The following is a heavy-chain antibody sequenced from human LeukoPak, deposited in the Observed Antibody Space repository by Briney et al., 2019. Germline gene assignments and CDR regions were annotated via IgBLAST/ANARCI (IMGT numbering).Heavy chain of an antibody. D-gene: IGHD3-22*01. CDR1: GYSISSGYY. V-gene: IGHV4-38-2*02. Sequence: PSETLSLTCTVSGYSISSGYYWGGIRQPPGKGREWIGSSYHSGSAYYNPSLKSRVTISVDTSKNQFSLKLSSVTAADTAVYYCASAKSSGRLDYWGQGTLVTVTS. J-gene: IGHJ4*02. CDR2: SYHSGSA. CDR3: ASAKSSGRLDY.